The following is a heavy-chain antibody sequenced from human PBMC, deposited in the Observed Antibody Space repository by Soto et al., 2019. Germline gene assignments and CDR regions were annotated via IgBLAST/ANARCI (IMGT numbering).Heavy chain of an antibody. CDR1: GGTFSSYA. D-gene: IGHD6-13*01. CDR2: IIPIFGTA. J-gene: IGHJ6*02. CDR3: ARDGLRVSWNYCGMDV. V-gene: IGHV1-69*06. Sequence: GASVKVSCKASGGTFSSYAISWVRQAPGQGLEWMGGIIPIFGTANYAQKFQGRVTITADKSTSTAYMELSSLRSEDTAVYYCARDGLRVSWNYCGMDVWGQGTTVTVS.